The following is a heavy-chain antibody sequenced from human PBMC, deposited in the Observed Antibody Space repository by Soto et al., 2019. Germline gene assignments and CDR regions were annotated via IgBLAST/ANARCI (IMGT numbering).Heavy chain of an antibody. D-gene: IGHD4-17*01. CDR3: ARVNYGDYYYGMDV. V-gene: IGHV4-59*01. Sequence: LTCTVSGGSINYSYWTWIRQPPGKGLEWIGYISYTGSANYNASLKSRLTISVDTSKNQFSLKLSSVTAADTALYYCARVNYGDYYYGMDVWGQGTTVTVSS. J-gene: IGHJ6*02. CDR2: ISYTGSA. CDR1: GGSINYSY.